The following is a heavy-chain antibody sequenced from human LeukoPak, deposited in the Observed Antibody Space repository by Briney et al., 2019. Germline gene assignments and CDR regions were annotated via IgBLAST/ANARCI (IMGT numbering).Heavy chain of an antibody. CDR3: ARGGRHLWFGEFSY. Sequence: GGSLRLSCAASGFTFSSYSMNWVRQAPGKGLEWVSSISSSSSYIYYADSVKGRFTISRDNAKNSLYLQMNSLRAEDTAVYYCARGGRHLWFGEFSYWGQGTPVTVSS. V-gene: IGHV3-21*01. D-gene: IGHD3-10*01. CDR2: ISSSSSYI. J-gene: IGHJ4*02. CDR1: GFTFSSYS.